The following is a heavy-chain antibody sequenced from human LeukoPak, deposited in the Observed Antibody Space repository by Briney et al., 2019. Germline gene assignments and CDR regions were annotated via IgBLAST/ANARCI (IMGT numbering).Heavy chain of an antibody. CDR2: IYYSGST. CDR3: ARHAGDLYFYY. J-gene: IGHJ4*01. D-gene: IGHD3-10*01. Sequence: SDTLSLTCSVSGVPISSYYWSWIRQPPGKGLEWIGYIYYSGSTNYNPSLKSRVTISVDTSKNQFSLKLSSVTAADTPVYYCARHAGDLYFYYCGHGALVSVSS. V-gene: IGHV4-59*08. CDR1: GVPISSYY.